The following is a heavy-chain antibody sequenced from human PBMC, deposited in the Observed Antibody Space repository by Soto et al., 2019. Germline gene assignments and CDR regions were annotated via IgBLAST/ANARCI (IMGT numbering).Heavy chain of an antibody. J-gene: IGHJ4*02. V-gene: IGHV4-34*01. D-gene: IGHD6-13*01. CDR2: INHSGST. Sequence: TSETLSLTCAVYGGSFSGYYWSWIRQPPGKGLEWIGEINHSGSTNYNPSLKSRVTISVDTSKNQFSLKLSSVTAADTAVYYCARVATSSSWYYFDYWGQGTLVTVSS. CDR3: ARVATSSSWYYFDY. CDR1: GGSFSGYY.